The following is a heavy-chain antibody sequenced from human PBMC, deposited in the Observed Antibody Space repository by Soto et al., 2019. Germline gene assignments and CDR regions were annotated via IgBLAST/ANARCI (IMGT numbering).Heavy chain of an antibody. CDR2: IYSGGRT. CDR1: GFTVSSNY. J-gene: IGHJ6*03. CDR3: ARVNGERPYYSYYFIDV. Sequence: EVQLVESGGGLVQPGGSLRLSCAASGFTVSSNYMSWVRQAPGKGLEWVSVIYSGGRTYYADSVNGRFTISRHNSKNTLYLQMNGLQAEDTAVYYCARVNGERPYYSYYFIDVWGRGTKVTVSS. V-gene: IGHV3-53*04. D-gene: IGHD3-10*01.